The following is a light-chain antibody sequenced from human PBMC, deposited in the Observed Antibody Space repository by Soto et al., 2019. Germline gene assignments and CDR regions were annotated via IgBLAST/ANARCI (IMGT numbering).Light chain of an antibody. J-gene: IGLJ1*01. V-gene: IGLV2-11*01. Sequence: QSVLTQPRSVSGSPGQSVTISCTGTSSDVGGYNYVSWYQQHPGKAPTLMIYDVGKRPSGVPDRFSGSKSDNTDSLTIAGFQAEDEYDYDCCSYAGSYTRVFGNGTKVTVL. CDR2: DVG. CDR3: CSYAGSYTRV. CDR1: SSDVGGYNY.